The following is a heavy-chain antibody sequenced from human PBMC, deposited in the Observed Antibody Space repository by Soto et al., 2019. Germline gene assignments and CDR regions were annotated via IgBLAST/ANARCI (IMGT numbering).Heavy chain of an antibody. CDR2: INHSGST. CDR1: GGSFSGYY. CDR3: ARGTIFGVVITLYYYYGMDV. J-gene: IGHJ6*02. D-gene: IGHD3-3*01. V-gene: IGHV4-34*01. Sequence: SETLSLTCAVYGGSFSGYYWSWIRQPPGKGLEWIGEINHSGSTNYNPSLKSRVTISVDTSKNQFSLKLSSVTAADTAVYYCARGTIFGVVITLYYYYGMDVWGQGTTVTVS.